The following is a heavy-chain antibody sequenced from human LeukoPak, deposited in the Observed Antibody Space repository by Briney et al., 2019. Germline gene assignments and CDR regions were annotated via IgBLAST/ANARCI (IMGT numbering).Heavy chain of an antibody. D-gene: IGHD1-26*01. CDR2: ISYDGSNK. CDR3: ARDPYSGSSDAFDI. J-gene: IGHJ3*02. V-gene: IGHV3-30-3*01. CDR1: GFTFSSYA. Sequence: GRSLRLSCAASGFTFSSYAMHWVRQAPGKGLEWVAVISYDGSNKYYADSVKGRFTISRDNSKNTLYLQMNSLRAEDTAVYYCARDPYSGSSDAFDIWGQGTMVTVSS.